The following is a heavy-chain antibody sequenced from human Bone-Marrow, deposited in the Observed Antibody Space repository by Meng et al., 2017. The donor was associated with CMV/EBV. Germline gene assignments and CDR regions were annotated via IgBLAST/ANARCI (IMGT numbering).Heavy chain of an antibody. CDR1: GFTFSSYG. D-gene: IGHD6-19*01. CDR2: IRYDGSNK. V-gene: IGHV3-30*02. J-gene: IGHJ4*02. CDR3: ARLGVVVAGKVDY. Sequence: GESLKISCAASGFTFSSYGMHWVRQAPGKGLEWVAFIRYDGSNKYYADSVKGRFTISRDNSKNTLYLQMNSLRADDTAVYYCARLGVVVAGKVDYWGQGTLVTVSS.